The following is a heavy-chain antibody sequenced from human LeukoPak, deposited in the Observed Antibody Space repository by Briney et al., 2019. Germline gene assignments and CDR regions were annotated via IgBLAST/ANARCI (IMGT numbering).Heavy chain of an antibody. V-gene: IGHV4-39*01. CDR1: GGSLSTSSYY. Sequence: SETLSLTCTVSGGSLSTSSYYWGWIRQPPGKGLEWIGSIYYSGSTYFNPSPKNRLTISVDTSKNRFSLRLYSVTAADTAVYYCARLIGMATSYFDYWGQGTLVTVSS. CDR2: IYYSGST. D-gene: IGHD5-24*01. CDR3: ARLIGMATSYFDY. J-gene: IGHJ4*02.